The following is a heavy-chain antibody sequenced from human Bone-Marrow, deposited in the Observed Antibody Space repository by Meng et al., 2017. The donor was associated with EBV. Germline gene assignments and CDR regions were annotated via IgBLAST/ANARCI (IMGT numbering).Heavy chain of an antibody. CDR3: AREVYNWFDP. Sequence: QVQLQQWGAGLLRPSETLSLTCAVYGGSFSGYYWSWIRQPPGKGLEWIGEINHSGSTNYNPSLKSLVTISVDTSKNQFSLKLSSVTAADTAVYYCAREVYNWFDPWGQGTLVTVSS. J-gene: IGHJ5*02. V-gene: IGHV4-34*01. D-gene: IGHD6-6*01. CDR1: GGSFSGYY. CDR2: INHSGST.